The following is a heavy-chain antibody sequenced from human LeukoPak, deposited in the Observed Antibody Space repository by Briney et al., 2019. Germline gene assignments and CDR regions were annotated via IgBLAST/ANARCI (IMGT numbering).Heavy chain of an antibody. CDR2: ISAYNGNT. CDR3: ARNHCSSTSCYPWFDP. Sequence: ASVKVSCKASGYTFTSYGISWVRQAPGQGLEWMGWISAYNGNTNYAQKLQGRVTMTTDTSTSTAYMELRSLRSDDTAVYYCARNHCSSTSCYPWFDPWGQGTLVTVSS. CDR1: GYTFTSYG. V-gene: IGHV1-18*04. J-gene: IGHJ5*02. D-gene: IGHD2-2*01.